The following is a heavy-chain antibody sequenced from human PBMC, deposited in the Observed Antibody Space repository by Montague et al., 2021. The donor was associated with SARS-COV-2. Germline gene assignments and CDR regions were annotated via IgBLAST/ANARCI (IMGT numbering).Heavy chain of an antibody. CDR1: GGPISGSSDY. Sequence: SETLSLTCTVTGGPISGSSDYWGWIRQSPGKGLEWIASVDYSGNTYYSPSLKSRLAISVDTSKNQFSLKLNSATAADTALYYCARREYSYGWGDWGQGTLVTASS. J-gene: IGHJ4*02. CDR3: ARREYSYGWGD. D-gene: IGHD5-18*01. CDR2: VDYSGNT. V-gene: IGHV4-39*01.